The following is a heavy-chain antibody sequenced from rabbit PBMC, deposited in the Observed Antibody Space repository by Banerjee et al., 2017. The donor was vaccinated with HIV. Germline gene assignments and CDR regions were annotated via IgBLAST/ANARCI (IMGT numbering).Heavy chain of an antibody. CDR2: IYNGDGST. V-gene: IGHV1S47*01. D-gene: IGHD3-1*01. J-gene: IGHJ4*01. CDR1: GFDFSSNA. Sequence: QEQLVESGGGLVQPEGSLTLTCKGSGFDFSSNAMCWVRQAPGKGPEWIACIYNGDGSTYYASWANGRFTISNPSSTTVTLQMTSLTAADTATYFCVRNDYASYAHVYDLWGPGTLVTVS. CDR3: VRNDYASYAHVYDL.